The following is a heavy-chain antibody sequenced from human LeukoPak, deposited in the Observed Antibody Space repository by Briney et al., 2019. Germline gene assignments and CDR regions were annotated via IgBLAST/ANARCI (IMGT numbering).Heavy chain of an antibody. V-gene: IGHV3-21*01. CDR2: ISSSSNI. Sequence: GGSLRLSCAASGFTFSSYSMNWVRQAPGKGLEWVSSISSSSNIYYADSVKGRFPISRDNAKNSLYLQMNSLRAEDTAVYYCARDPRICSSTSCYGGVDYWGQGTLVTVSS. CDR3: ARDPRICSSTSCYGGVDY. J-gene: IGHJ4*02. D-gene: IGHD2-2*01. CDR1: GFTFSSYS.